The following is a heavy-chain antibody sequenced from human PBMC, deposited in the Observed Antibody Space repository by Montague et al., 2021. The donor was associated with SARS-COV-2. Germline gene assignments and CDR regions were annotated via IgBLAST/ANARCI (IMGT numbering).Heavy chain of an antibody. Sequence: SLRLSCAASGFTFSSYEMNWVRQAPGKGLEWVSYISSSGSTIYXXXSXXXRFXISRDNAKNSLYLQMNSLRAEDTAVYYCARDSLFRSGYSSGWPDYWGQGTLVTVSP. CDR2: ISSSGSTI. V-gene: IGHV3-48*03. CDR3: ARDSLFRSGYSSGWPDY. J-gene: IGHJ4*02. D-gene: IGHD6-19*01. CDR1: GFTFSSYE.